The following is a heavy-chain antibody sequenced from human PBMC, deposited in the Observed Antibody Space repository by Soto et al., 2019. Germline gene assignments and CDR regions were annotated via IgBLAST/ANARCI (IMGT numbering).Heavy chain of an antibody. D-gene: IGHD2-15*01. Sequence: EVQLLESGGAFVQRGGSLRLSCAASGFTLNSYAMSWVRQAPGKGLEWVSAIGGGGVGTDYADSVKGRFTISRDNSKNTRYLQMNSLRAEDTAVYHCAKLGHCTGGICEWGWFDPWGQGTLVTVSS. CDR2: IGGGGVGT. V-gene: IGHV3-23*01. CDR3: AKLGHCTGGICEWGWFDP. J-gene: IGHJ5*02. CDR1: GFTLNSYA.